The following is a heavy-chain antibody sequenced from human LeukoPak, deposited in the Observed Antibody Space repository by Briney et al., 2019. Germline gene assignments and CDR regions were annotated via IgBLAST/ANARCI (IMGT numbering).Heavy chain of an antibody. CDR1: GFTFSNAW. J-gene: IGHJ3*02. D-gene: IGHD3-3*01. CDR2: IKGKTDVGTT. Sequence: PGGSLRLSCAASGFTFSNAWMSWVRQAPGKGLEWVGRIKGKTDVGTTDYAAPVKGRFTISRDDSKNTLYLQMNSLKTEDTAVYYCTSNLYYDFWSGYLDALDIWGQGTMVTVSS. CDR3: TSNLYYDFWSGYLDALDI. V-gene: IGHV3-15*01.